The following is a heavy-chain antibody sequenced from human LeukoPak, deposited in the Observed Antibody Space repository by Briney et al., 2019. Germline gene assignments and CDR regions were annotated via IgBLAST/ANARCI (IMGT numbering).Heavy chain of an antibody. J-gene: IGHJ4*02. V-gene: IGHV4-34*01. CDR3: ARTSCSSISCFYFDY. CDR2: INHSGST. CDR1: GGSFIGYY. Sequence: SETLSLTCAVYGGSFIGYYWSWIRQPPGKGLEWIGEINHSGSTNYNPSLKSRVTISVDTSKNQFSLKLSSVTAADTAVYYCARTSCSSISCFYFDYWGQGTLVTVSS. D-gene: IGHD2-2*01.